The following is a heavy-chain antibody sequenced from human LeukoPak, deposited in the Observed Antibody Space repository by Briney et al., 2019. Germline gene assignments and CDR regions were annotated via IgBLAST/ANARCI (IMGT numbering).Heavy chain of an antibody. CDR2: IKQDGSDK. CDR1: GFTFSNYW. CDR3: ARGPRTTIVPDYYYMDV. V-gene: IGHV3-7*01. J-gene: IGHJ6*03. D-gene: IGHD3-22*01. Sequence: PGGSLRLSCAASGFTFSNYWMSWVRQAPGKGLEWVANIKQDGSDKYYVDSVKGRFTISRDNAKNSLYLQMNSLRAEDTAVYYCARGPRTTIVPDYYYMDVWGKGTTVTVSS.